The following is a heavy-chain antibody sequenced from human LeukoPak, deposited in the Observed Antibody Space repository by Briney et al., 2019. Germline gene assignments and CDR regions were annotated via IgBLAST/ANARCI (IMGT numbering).Heavy chain of an antibody. CDR2: VRNDGNKT. Sequence: GGSLRLSCAASGFTFRSFGMHWVRQAPGKGLEWVAFVRNDGNKTYYADSVRGRFTISRDNSKNTLFLQMNTLRPDHTAIYYCAKGSGWEPLGFDYWGQGTLVTVSS. CDR3: AKGSGWEPLGFDY. D-gene: IGHD1-14*01. J-gene: IGHJ4*02. V-gene: IGHV3-30*02. CDR1: GFTFRSFG.